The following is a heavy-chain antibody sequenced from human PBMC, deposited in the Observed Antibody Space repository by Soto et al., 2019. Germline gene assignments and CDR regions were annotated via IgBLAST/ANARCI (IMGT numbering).Heavy chain of an antibody. D-gene: IGHD1-26*01. J-gene: IGHJ4*02. CDR3: DPPVGHFDY. CDR2: INHSGST. Sequence: SETLSLTCTVSGDSISSSYWSWIRQPPGTGLEWIGEINHSGSTNYNPSLKSRVTISIDRSKNQFSLKLSSVTAADTAVYYYDPPVGHFDYWGQGTLVTVSS. V-gene: IGHV4-34*03. CDR1: GDSISSSY.